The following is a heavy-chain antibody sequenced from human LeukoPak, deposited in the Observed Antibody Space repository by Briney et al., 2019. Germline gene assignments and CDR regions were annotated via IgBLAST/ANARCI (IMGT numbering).Heavy chain of an antibody. D-gene: IGHD7-27*01. CDR2: TYYRSKWYN. Sequence: SQTLSLTCAISGDSVSSNSAAWNWIRQSPSRGLEWLGGTYYRSKWYNDYAVSVKSRITINPDTSKNQFFLQLNSVTPEDTAVYYCARVIGETGDFDYWGQGTLVTVSS. V-gene: IGHV6-1*01. CDR1: GDSVSSNSAA. J-gene: IGHJ4*02. CDR3: ARVIGETGDFDY.